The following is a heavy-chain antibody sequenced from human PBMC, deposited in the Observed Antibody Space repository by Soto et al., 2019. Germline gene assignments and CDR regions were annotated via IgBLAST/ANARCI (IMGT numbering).Heavy chain of an antibody. D-gene: IGHD3-10*01. CDR3: ATSYGSGSRAFEY. CDR2: ISAYNGNT. Sequence: AASVKVSCKASGYTFTSYGISWVRQAPGQGLEWMGWISAYNGNTNYAQKLQGRVTMTTDTSTSTAYMELRSLRSDDTAMYDWATSYGSGSRAFEYWGQRALVTVSS. CDR1: GYTFTSYG. J-gene: IGHJ4*02. V-gene: IGHV1-18*01.